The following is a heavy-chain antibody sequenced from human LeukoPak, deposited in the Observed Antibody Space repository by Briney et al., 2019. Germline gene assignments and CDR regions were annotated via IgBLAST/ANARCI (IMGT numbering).Heavy chain of an antibody. CDR2: IYSGGST. CDR1: GFTVSSNY. CDR3: AREEWELLPPYYYYGMDV. V-gene: IGHV3-66*01. Sequence: PGGSLRLSCAASGFTVSSNYMSWVRQAPGKGLEWVSVIYSGGSTYYADSVKGRFTTSRDNSKNTLYLQMNSLRAEDTAVYYCAREEWELLPPYYYYGMDVWGQGTTVTVSS. D-gene: IGHD1-26*01. J-gene: IGHJ6*02.